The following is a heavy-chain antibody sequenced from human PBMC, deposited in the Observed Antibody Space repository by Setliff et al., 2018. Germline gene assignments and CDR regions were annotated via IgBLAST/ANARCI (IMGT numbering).Heavy chain of an antibody. V-gene: IGHV4-61*02. CDR1: GGSLNSGSYY. Sequence: PSETLSLTCAVSGGSLNSGSYYWSWIRQSTERGLEWLGRLHTSGSTTYNPALNSRVTISVDTSTNQFSLRLTSLTAADTAAYFCARDNTILGATDHWGQGTLVTVS. J-gene: IGHJ5*02. CDR2: LHTSGST. CDR3: ARDNTILGATDH. D-gene: IGHD1-26*01.